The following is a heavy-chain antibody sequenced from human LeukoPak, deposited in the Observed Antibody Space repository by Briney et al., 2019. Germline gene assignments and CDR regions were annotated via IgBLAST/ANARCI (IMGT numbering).Heavy chain of an antibody. CDR1: GFTFSSYS. J-gene: IGHJ4*02. V-gene: IGHV3-21*01. CDR2: ISSSSSYI. Sequence: QPGRSLRLSCAASGFTFSSYSMNWVRQAPGKGLEWVSSISSSSSYIYYADSVKGRFTISRDNAKNTLYLQMYSLRAEDAAVYYCARDGSRPDYWGQGTLVTVSS. D-gene: IGHD6-25*01. CDR3: ARDGSRPDY.